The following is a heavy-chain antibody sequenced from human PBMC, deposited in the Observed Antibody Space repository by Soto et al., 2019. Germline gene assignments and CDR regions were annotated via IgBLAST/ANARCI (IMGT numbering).Heavy chain of an antibody. D-gene: IGHD6-13*01. CDR2: ISGSGGST. CDR3: AKGRSSSSWPTYYYYGMDV. V-gene: IGHV3-23*01. J-gene: IGHJ6*02. Sequence: GGSLRLSCAASGFTFSSYAMSWVRQAPGKGLEWVSAISGSGGSTYYADSVKGRFTISRDNSKNTLYLQMNSLRAEDTAVYYCAKGRSSSSWPTYYYYGMDVWGQGTTVTVSS. CDR1: GFTFSSYA.